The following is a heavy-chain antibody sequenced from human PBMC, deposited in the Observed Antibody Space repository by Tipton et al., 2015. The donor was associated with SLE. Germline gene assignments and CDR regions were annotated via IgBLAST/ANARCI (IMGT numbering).Heavy chain of an antibody. CDR3: VRFLSGPDAFDI. J-gene: IGHJ3*02. D-gene: IGHD3-3*01. CDR1: GDSISGFY. CDR2: ISTSGST. Sequence: LRLSCTVAGDSISGFYWNWIRQPPGRGLEWIGYISTSGSTFYNPSLKSRVTISIDTSKKQFSLNLSSVAAADTALYYCVRFLSGPDAFDIWGHGTMVTVSS. V-gene: IGHV4-4*08.